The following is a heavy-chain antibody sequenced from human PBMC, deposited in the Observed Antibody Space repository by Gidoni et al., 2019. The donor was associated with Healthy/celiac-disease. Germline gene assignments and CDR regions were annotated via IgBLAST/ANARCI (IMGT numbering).Heavy chain of an antibody. D-gene: IGHD3-22*01. CDR1: GFPFSTYA. CDR3: ARDLYYDSSLPLGMDV. Sequence: QVQLVESGGGVVKPGRSLRLSCAASGFPFSTYAMHWVRQAPGTGLEWVAVISYDGSNKYYAASVKGRFTISRDNSKNTLYLQMNSLRAEDTAVYYCARDLYYDSSLPLGMDVWGQGTTVTVSS. J-gene: IGHJ6*02. V-gene: IGHV3-30*01. CDR2: ISYDGSNK.